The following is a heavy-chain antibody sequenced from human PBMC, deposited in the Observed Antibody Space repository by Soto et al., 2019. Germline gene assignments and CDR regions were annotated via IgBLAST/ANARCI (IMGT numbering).Heavy chain of an antibody. Sequence: QVQLVESGGGVVQPGRSLRLSCAASGFTFSSYAMHWVRQAPGKGLEWVAVISYDGSNKYYADSVKGRFTISRDNSKNTLYLQMNSLRAEDTAVYYCARDKWDPYHIYYYYGMDVWGQGTTVTVSS. D-gene: IGHD1-26*01. CDR2: ISYDGSNK. CDR3: ARDKWDPYHIYYYYGMDV. J-gene: IGHJ6*02. V-gene: IGHV3-30-3*01. CDR1: GFTFSSYA.